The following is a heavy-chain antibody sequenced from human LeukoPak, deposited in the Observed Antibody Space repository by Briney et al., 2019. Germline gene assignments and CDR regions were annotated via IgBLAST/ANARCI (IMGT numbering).Heavy chain of an antibody. J-gene: IGHJ4*02. CDR1: GFTFSSYA. CDR2: ISSNGGST. Sequence: GGSLRLSCAASGFTFSSYAMHWVRQAPGKGLEYVSAISSNGGSTYYANSVKGRFTISRDNSKNTLYLQMGSLRAEDMAVYYCARGQFGELLMGLDYWGQGTLVTVSS. D-gene: IGHD3-10*01. V-gene: IGHV3-64*01. CDR3: ARGQFGELLMGLDY.